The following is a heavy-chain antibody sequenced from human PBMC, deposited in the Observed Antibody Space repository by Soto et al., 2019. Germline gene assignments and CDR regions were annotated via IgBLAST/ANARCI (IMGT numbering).Heavy chain of an antibody. CDR2: INPSGGST. V-gene: IGHV1-46*01. CDR3: ARDRVANDAFDI. CDR1: GYTLTSYY. Sequence: GASVKVSCKASGYTLTSYYMHWVRQAPGQGLEWMGIINPSGGSTSYAQKFQGRVTMTRDTSTSTVYMELSSLRSEDTAVYYCARDRVANDAFDIWGQGTMVTVSS. J-gene: IGHJ3*02. D-gene: IGHD2-15*01.